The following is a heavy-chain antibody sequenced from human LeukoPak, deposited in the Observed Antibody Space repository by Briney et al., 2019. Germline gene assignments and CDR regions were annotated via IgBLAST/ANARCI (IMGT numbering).Heavy chain of an antibody. J-gene: IGHJ4*02. CDR3: ARGGFATYYFDY. CDR2: IIPIFGTA. Sequence: ASVKVSCEASGGTFSSYAISWVRQAPGQGLEWMGRIIPIFGTANYAQKFQGRVTITADESTSTAYMELSSLRSEDTAVYYCARGGFATYYFDYWGQGTLVTVSS. V-gene: IGHV1-69*13. CDR1: GGTFSSYA. D-gene: IGHD3-22*01.